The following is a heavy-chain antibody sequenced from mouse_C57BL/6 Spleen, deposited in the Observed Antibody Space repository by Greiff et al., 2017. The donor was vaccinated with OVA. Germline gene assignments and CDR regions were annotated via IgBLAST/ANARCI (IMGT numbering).Heavy chain of an antibody. D-gene: IGHD1-1*01. V-gene: IGHV2-2*01. CDR2: IWSGGST. CDR1: GFSLTSYG. Sequence: QVQLQQSGPGLVQPSQSLSITCTVSGFSLTSYGVHWVRQSPGKGLEWLGVIWSGGSTDYNAAFISRLSISKDNSKSQVFFKMNSLQADDTAIYYCARGSLITTVVAHWYFDVWGTGTTVTVSS. CDR3: ARGSLITTVVAHWYFDV. J-gene: IGHJ1*03.